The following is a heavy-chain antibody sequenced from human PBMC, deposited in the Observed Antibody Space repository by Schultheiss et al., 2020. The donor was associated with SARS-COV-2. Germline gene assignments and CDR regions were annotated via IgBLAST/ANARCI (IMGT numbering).Heavy chain of an antibody. J-gene: IGHJ6*03. D-gene: IGHD2-2*02. Sequence: GGSLRLSCAASGFTFSSYWMSWVRQAPGKGLEWVANIKQDGSEKYYVDSVKGRFTISRDNAKNSLYLQMNSLRAEDTAVYYCARGPLYCSSTSCYNYYYYYMDVWGKGTTVTVSS. V-gene: IGHV3-7*04. CDR1: GFTFSSYW. CDR2: IKQDGSEK. CDR3: ARGPLYCSSTSCYNYYYYYMDV.